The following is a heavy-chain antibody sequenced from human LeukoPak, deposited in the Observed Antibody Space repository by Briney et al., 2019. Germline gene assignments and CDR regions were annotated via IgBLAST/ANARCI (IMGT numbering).Heavy chain of an antibody. D-gene: IGHD5-12*01. CDR1: GFTFDDYG. V-gene: IGHV3-20*04. CDR3: ARVGYSGYAKDY. CDR2: INWSGGST. Sequence: RPGGSLRLSCAASGFTFDDYGMSWVRQAPGKGLEWVSGINWSGGSTGYADSVKGRFTISRDNAKNSLYLQMNSLRAEDTALYYCARVGYSGYAKDYWGQGTLVTVSS. J-gene: IGHJ4*02.